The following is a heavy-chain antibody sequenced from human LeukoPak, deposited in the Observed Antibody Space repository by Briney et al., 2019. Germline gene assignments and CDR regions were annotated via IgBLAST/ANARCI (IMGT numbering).Heavy chain of an antibody. CDR1: GFTFSDYY. D-gene: IGHD6-13*01. CDR2: ISSSSSYI. J-gene: IGHJ4*02. V-gene: IGHV3-11*06. CDR3: ARESDVSIAAAFDY. Sequence: GGSLRVSCAASGFTFSDYYMSWIRQAPGKGLEWVSSISSSSSYIYYADSVKGRFTISRDNAKNSLYLQMNSLRAEDTAVYYCARESDVSIAAAFDYWGQGTLVTVSS.